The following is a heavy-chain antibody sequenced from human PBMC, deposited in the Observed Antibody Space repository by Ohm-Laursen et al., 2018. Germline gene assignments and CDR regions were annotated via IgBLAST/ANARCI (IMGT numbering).Heavy chain of an antibody. CDR2: MNPKSGDT. Sequence: ASVKVSCKTSGYTFINYDIHWVRQASGQGLEWMGWMNPKSGDTGHAHKFQGRVTMARNASIRTANMEMSSLRSEDTAVYYCARGRLSGTRRALDIWGQGTMVTVSS. J-gene: IGHJ3*02. CDR1: GYTFINYD. CDR3: ARGRLSGTRRALDI. D-gene: IGHD1-7*01. V-gene: IGHV1-8*01.